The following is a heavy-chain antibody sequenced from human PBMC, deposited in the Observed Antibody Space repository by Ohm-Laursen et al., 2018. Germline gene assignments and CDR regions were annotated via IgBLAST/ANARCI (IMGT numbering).Heavy chain of an antibody. J-gene: IGHJ3*02. CDR3: ARDRRYSSGWTDAFDI. CDR1: AYSFPISY. CDR2: INPSGGNT. Sequence: GASVKASCQPSAYSFPISYMHWARQAAGEGLEWLGIINPSGGNTRYSQKFQGRVTMTKDTSTVYIELSSLRSENTALYYCARDRRYSSGWTDAFDIWGQGTMVTVSS. V-gene: IGHV1-46*01. D-gene: IGHD6-19*01.